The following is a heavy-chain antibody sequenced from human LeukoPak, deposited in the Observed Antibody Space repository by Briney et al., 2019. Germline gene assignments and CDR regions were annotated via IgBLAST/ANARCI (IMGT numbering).Heavy chain of an antibody. D-gene: IGHD3-10*01. CDR1: GFTLSRYW. V-gene: IGHV3-7*04. Sequence: GGSLRLSCAASGFTLSRYWMSWVRQAPGKGLEWVANIKHDGSEKYYVDSVKGRFTISRDNAKNSLYLQMNRLTDEDTAVYYCARDRDYYNYFEYWGQGTLVTVSS. CDR2: IKHDGSEK. CDR3: ARDRDYYNYFEY. J-gene: IGHJ4*02.